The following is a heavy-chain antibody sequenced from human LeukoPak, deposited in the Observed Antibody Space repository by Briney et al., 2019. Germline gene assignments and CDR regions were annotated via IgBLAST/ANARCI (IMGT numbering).Heavy chain of an antibody. Sequence: PAGSLSLSCAVSGFTVSSNYMSWVRQAPGKGLEWVSVIWSDGSTHYADSVKGRFTISRDNSKNTVYFQMNSLRAEDTAVYYCARGLPGYEFGLRGALFDHWGQGTLVTVSS. D-gene: IGHD3-10*01. V-gene: IGHV3-53*01. CDR1: GFTVSSNY. CDR2: IWSDGST. CDR3: ARGLPGYEFGLRGALFDH. J-gene: IGHJ4*02.